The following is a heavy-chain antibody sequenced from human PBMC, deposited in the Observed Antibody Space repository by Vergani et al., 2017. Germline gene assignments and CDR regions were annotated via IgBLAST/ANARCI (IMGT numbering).Heavy chain of an antibody. Sequence: QVQLQESGPGLVKPSETLSLTCTVSGGSISSYYWSWIRQPPGKGLEWIGYIYYSGSTNYNPSLKSRVTISVDTSKNQFSLKLSSVTAADTAVYYCARPYYDFWSGYYADAFDIWGQGTMVTVSS. CDR2: IYYSGST. J-gene: IGHJ3*02. CDR1: GGSISSYY. V-gene: IGHV4-59*01. D-gene: IGHD3-3*01. CDR3: ARPYYDFWSGYYADAFDI.